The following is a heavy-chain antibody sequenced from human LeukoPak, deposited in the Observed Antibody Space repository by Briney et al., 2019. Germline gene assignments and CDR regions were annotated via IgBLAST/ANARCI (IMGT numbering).Heavy chain of an antibody. J-gene: IGHJ4*02. CDR3: ASLYDSSGYYFDY. D-gene: IGHD3-22*01. V-gene: IGHV1-3*01. CDR1: GYTFTSYA. CDR2: INAGNGNT. Sequence: GASVKVSCKASGYTFTSYAMHWVRQAPGQRLEWMGRINAGNGNTKYSQKFQGRVTITRDTSASTAYMELSSLRSEDTAVYYCASLYDSSGYYFDYWGQGTLVTVSS.